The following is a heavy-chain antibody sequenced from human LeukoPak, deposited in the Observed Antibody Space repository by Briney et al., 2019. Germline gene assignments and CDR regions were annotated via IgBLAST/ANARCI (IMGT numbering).Heavy chain of an antibody. Sequence: ASVKVSCKASGYTFNIYDIHWVRQAPGQGLEWMGWINPNSGGTNYAQKFQGRVTMTRDTSISTAYMELSRLRSDDTAVYYCARDGSIAAAGTNHYYYYMDVWGKGTTVTVSS. CDR3: ARDGSIAAAGTNHYYYYMDV. V-gene: IGHV1-2*02. CDR1: GYTFNIYD. D-gene: IGHD6-13*01. J-gene: IGHJ6*03. CDR2: INPNSGGT.